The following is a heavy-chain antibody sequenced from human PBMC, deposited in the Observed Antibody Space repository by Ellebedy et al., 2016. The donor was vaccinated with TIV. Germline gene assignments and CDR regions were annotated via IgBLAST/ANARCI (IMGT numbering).Heavy chain of an antibody. J-gene: IGHJ6*02. CDR2: IWYVGSNK. CDR3: AKASISSWYPYGTDV. V-gene: IGHV3-33*06. CDR1: GFTFSSYG. D-gene: IGHD6-13*01. Sequence: GESLKISXAASGFTFSSYGMQWVRQAPGKGLEWVALIWYVGSNKYYADSMKGRFTISRDNSKNTLFLQMNSLRAEDTAVYYCAKASISSWYPYGTDVWGPGTTVIVSS.